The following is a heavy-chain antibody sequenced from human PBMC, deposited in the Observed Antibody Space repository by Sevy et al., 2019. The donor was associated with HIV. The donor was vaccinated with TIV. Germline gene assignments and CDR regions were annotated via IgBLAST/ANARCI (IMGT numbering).Heavy chain of an antibody. CDR1: GFTFSFYT. CDR2: VSYDGRNK. J-gene: IGHJ4*02. V-gene: IGHV3-30*09. CDR3: ARELGVAGPEEFDY. D-gene: IGHD6-19*01. Sequence: GGSLRLSCVASGFTFSFYTMHWVRQAPGKGLEWVAAVSYDGRNKYYDASVKGRFAISNDKSNNTLFLQMNTLGGDDTAVYYCARELGVAGPEEFDYWGQGTLVTVSS.